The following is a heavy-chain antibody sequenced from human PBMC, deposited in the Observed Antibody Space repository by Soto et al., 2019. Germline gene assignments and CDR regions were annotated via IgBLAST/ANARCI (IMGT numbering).Heavy chain of an antibody. Sequence: QVQLVQSGAEVKKPGSSVKVSCKASGGTFSSYAISWVRQAPGQGLEWMGGIIPIFGTANYAQKFQGRVTLTADESTSTAYMELSSLRSADTAMYYYASDPVYSGIYYTFNYWGQGTLVTVCS. V-gene: IGHV1-69*19. CDR1: GGTFSSYA. CDR2: IIPIFGTA. D-gene: IGHD1-26*01. CDR3: ASDPVYSGIYYTFNY. J-gene: IGHJ4*02.